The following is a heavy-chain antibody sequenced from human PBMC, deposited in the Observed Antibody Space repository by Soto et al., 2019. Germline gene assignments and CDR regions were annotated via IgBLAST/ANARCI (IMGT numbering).Heavy chain of an antibody. V-gene: IGHV4-30-4*01. CDR1: GGSISSGDYY. CDR3: ARVDYSNYWLDP. CDR2: IYYSGST. Sequence: SETLSLTCTVSGGSISSGDYYWSWIRQPPGKGLEWIGYIYYSGSTYYNPSLKSRVTISVDTSKNQFSLKLSSVTAADTAVYYCARVDYSNYWLDPWGQGTLVTVYS. D-gene: IGHD4-4*01. J-gene: IGHJ5*02.